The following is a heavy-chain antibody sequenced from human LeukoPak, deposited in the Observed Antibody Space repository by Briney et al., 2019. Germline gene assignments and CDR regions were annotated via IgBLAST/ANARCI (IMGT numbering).Heavy chain of an antibody. V-gene: IGHV3-48*03. CDR2: ISSSGSTI. CDR3: AAYNEIAALAHSKFDY. Sequence: GGSLRLSCAASEFTFSSYEMNWVRQAPGKGLEWVSYISSSGSTIYYADSVKGRFTISRDNAKNSLYLQMNSLRAEDTAVYYCAAYNEIAALAHSKFDYWGQGTLVTVSS. J-gene: IGHJ4*02. CDR1: EFTFSSYE. D-gene: IGHD6-6*01.